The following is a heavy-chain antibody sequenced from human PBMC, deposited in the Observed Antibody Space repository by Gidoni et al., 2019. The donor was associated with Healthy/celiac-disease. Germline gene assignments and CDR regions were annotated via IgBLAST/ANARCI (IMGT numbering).Heavy chain of an antibody. CDR3: ARALKWGYSYVFSDDYYYYGMDV. Sequence: QVQLVESGGGVVQPGRSLRLSCAASGFTFSSYSMHWVRQPPGKGLEWVAVIWYDGSNKYYADSVKGRFTISRDNSKNTLYLQMNSLRAEDTAVYYCARALKWGYSYVFSDDYYYYGMDVWGQGTTVTVSS. D-gene: IGHD5-18*01. CDR1: GFTFSSYS. J-gene: IGHJ6*02. CDR2: IWYDGSNK. V-gene: IGHV3-33*01.